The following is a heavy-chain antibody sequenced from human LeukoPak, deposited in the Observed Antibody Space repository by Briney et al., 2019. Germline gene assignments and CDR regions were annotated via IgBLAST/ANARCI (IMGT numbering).Heavy chain of an antibody. CDR2: IRYDGSNK. CDR3: AKGPVEYYYDSSGYYPY. CDR1: GFTFSSYG. V-gene: IGHV3-30*02. Sequence: GGSLRLSSAASGFTFSSYGMHWVRQAPGKGLEWVAFIRYDGSNKYYADSVKGRFTISRDNSKNTLYLQMNSLRAEDTAVYYCAKGPVEYYYDSSGYYPYWGQGTLVIVSS. J-gene: IGHJ4*02. D-gene: IGHD3-22*01.